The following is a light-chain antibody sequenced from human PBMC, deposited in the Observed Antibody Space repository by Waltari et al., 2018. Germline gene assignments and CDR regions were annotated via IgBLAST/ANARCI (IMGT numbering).Light chain of an antibody. CDR2: KAS. J-gene: IGKJ1*01. V-gene: IGKV1-5*03. Sequence: DIQMTQSPSTLSASVGDRVTITCRASQSISSWLAWYQQKPGKAPKLLIYKASSLESGVPSRCSGSGSGTEFTLTISSLQPDDFATYYCQQSPGTFGQGTKVEIK. CDR1: QSISSW. CDR3: QQSPGT.